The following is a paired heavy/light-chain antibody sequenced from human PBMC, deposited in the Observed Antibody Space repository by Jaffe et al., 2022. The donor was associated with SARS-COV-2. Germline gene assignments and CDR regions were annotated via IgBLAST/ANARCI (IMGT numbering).Light chain of an antibody. CDR1: SSDIGAYNY. CDR3: SSYAGSNNWV. CDR2: EVS. J-gene: IGLJ1*01. Sequence: QSALTQPPSASGSPGQSVTISCTGTSSDIGAYNYVSWFQQHPGKAPKVMIYEVSERPSGVPDRFSGSKSGNTASLTVSGLQAEDEADYYCSSYAGSNNWVFGTGTKVTVL. V-gene: IGLV2-8*01.
Heavy chain of an antibody. D-gene: IGHD3-22*01. CDR1: GDSINSASYY. CDR3: ARGGPNYHDSSGYYY. V-gene: IGHV4-61*02. J-gene: IGHJ4*02. CDR2: MSKSGST. Sequence: QVQLQESGPGLVKPSQTLSLTCTVSGDSINSASYYWSWIRQPAGKGLEWIGRMSKSGSTNYNPSLKSRVTISLDTSKNQFSLKLSSVTAADTAVYYCARGGPNYHDSSGYYYWGQGTLVTVSS.